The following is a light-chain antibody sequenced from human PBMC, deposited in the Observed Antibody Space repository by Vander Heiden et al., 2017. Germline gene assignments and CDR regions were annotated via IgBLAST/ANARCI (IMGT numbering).Light chain of an antibody. V-gene: IGLV2-23*02. Sequence: QSALTQPASVSGSPGQSITISCTGTSSDVGSYNLVSWYQQHPGKAPTLMIYEVNKRPSGVSNRFSGSKSGNTASLTISGLQAEDEADYHCCSYAGSYTLVFGGGTKLTVL. CDR1: SSDVGSYNL. CDR3: CSYAGSYTLV. CDR2: EVN. J-gene: IGLJ3*02.